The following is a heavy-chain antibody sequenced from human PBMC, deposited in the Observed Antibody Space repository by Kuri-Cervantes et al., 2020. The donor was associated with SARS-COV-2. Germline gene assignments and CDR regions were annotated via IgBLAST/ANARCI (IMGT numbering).Heavy chain of an antibody. CDR3: ARDEASSGAFDI. CDR2: INHSGST. V-gene: IGHV4-34*01. CDR1: GGSFSGYY. Sequence: GSLRLSCAVYGGSFSGYYWSWIRQPPGKGLGWIGEINHSGSTNYNPSLKSRVTISVDTSKNQFSLKLSSVTAADTAVYYCARDEASSGAFDIWGQGTMVTVSS. D-gene: IGHD3-10*01. J-gene: IGHJ3*02.